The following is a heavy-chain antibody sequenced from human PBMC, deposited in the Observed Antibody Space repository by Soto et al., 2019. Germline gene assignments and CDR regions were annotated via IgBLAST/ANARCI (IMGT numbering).Heavy chain of an antibody. V-gene: IGHV3-23*01. Sequence: GGSLRLSCAASGFTFSSYAMSWVRQAPGKGLEWVSAISGSGGSTYYADSVKGRFTISRDNSKNTLYLQMNSLRAEDTAVYYCAKVEYFSGGSCCGQWYDFYFWGQGSLVPVSS. J-gene: IGHJ4*02. CDR2: ISGSGGST. CDR3: AKVEYFSGGSCCGQWYDFYF. D-gene: IGHD2-15*01. CDR1: GFTFSSYA.